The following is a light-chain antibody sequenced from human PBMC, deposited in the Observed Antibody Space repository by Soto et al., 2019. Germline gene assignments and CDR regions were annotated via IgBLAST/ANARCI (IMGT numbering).Light chain of an antibody. Sequence: EIVLTQSPGTLSLSPGERATLSCRASQSVTSSYLAWYQQTPGQAPRLLIYGASNRATGIPDRFSGSGSGTDFTLTISRLEPEDFAVYYCQQYGSSTFTFGPGTKVD. CDR1: QSVTSSY. CDR3: QQYGSSTFT. J-gene: IGKJ3*01. CDR2: GAS. V-gene: IGKV3-20*01.